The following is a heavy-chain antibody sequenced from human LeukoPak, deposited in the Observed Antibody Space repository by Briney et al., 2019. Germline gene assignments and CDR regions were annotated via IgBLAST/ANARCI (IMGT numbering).Heavy chain of an antibody. V-gene: IGHV4-61*02. CDR1: GGSISSGSYY. CDR2: IYTSGST. CDR3: ARGGDKWSDGGDAFDI. D-gene: IGHD3-16*01. J-gene: IGHJ3*02. Sequence: SETLSLTCTVSGGSISSGSYYWSWIRQPAGKGLEWIGRIYTSGSTNYNPSLKSRVTISVDTSKNQFSLKLSSVTAADTAVYYCARGGDKWSDGGDAFDIWGQGTMVTVSS.